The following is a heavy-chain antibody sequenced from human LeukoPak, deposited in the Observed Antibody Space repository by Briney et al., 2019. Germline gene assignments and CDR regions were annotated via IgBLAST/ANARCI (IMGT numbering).Heavy chain of an antibody. V-gene: IGHV3-30-3*02. D-gene: IGHD3-10*01. J-gene: IGHJ4*02. CDR1: GFTFSSYA. Sequence: GGSLRLSCAASGFTFSSYAMHWVRQAPGKGLEWVAVISNDGSNKYYADSVKGRFTISRDNSKNTLYLQMNSLRAEDMALYYCAKTGSGSYYDQAPFDYWGQGTLVTVSS. CDR3: AKTGSGSYYDQAPFDY. CDR2: ISNDGSNK.